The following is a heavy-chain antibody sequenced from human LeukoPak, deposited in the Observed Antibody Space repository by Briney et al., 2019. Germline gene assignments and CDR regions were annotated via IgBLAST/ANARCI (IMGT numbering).Heavy chain of an antibody. V-gene: IGHV1-69*04. J-gene: IGHJ4*02. CDR1: GDTFSNYA. CDR2: IIPVSGIA. CDR3: ARDRYYDSANYYYEMGY. D-gene: IGHD3-22*01. Sequence: SVKVSCKAYGDTFSNYAISWVRQAPGQGLEWMGRIIPVSGIANYAQKFRGRLTITADKSTSTAYMDLSSLTSEDTADYYCARDRYYDSANYYYEMGYWGQGTLVTVSS.